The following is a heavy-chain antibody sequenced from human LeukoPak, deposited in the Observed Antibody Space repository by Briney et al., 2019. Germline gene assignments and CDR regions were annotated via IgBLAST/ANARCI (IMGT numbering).Heavy chain of an antibody. Sequence: SETLSLTCTASGDSFSNYYCSWVRQPAGKGLEWIGRIYTSGSTNYYPSLKSRITMSVDTSKNQFSLKLSSVTATDTAVYYCARDSSRTFDYWGQGTLVTVSS. D-gene: IGHD2-2*01. V-gene: IGHV4-4*07. J-gene: IGHJ4*02. CDR1: GDSFSNYY. CDR2: IYTSGST. CDR3: ARDSSRTFDY.